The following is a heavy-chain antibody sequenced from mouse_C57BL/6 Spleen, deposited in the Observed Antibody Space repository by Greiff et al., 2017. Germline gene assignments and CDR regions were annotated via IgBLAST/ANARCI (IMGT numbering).Heavy chain of an antibody. CDR1: GYTFTDYE. V-gene: IGHV1-15*01. J-gene: IGHJ2*01. CDR2: IDPETGGT. CDR3: TRWGTTVVLGGDYFDY. D-gene: IGHD1-1*01. Sequence: VKVVESGAELVRPGASVTLSCKASGYTFTDYEMHWVKQTPVHGLEWIGAIDPETGGTAYNQKFKGKAILTADKSSSTAYMELRSLTSEDSAVYYCTRWGTTVVLGGDYFDYWGQGTTLTVSS.